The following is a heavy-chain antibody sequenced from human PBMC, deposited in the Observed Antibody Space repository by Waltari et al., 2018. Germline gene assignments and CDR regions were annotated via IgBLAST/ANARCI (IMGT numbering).Heavy chain of an antibody. CDR3: ARGFNLGRGGWFDP. V-gene: IGHV4-34*01. CDR2: INHSGST. Sequence: QVQLQQWGAGLLKPSETLSLTCAVYGGSLRGYYWHWIRQPPGKGLEWIGEINHSGSTNYNSSLKSRVTISADTSKNQFSLKLSSVTAADTAVYYCARGFNLGRGGWFDPWGQGTLVTVSS. J-gene: IGHJ5*02. D-gene: IGHD3-10*01. CDR1: GGSLRGYY.